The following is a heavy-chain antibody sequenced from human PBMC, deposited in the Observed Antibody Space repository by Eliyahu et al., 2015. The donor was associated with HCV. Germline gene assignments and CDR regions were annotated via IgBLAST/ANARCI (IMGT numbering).Heavy chain of an antibody. D-gene: IGHD6-19*01. Sequence: YDFARFWIAWVRQVPGKGLEWVGKIYPADSDVRSNPSFRGQVTMSVDRSIDTTYLQFAYLKTSDTAIYYCARQTFDSGSALDSWGQGTLVTVSS. CDR3: ARQTFDSGSALDS. CDR1: YDFARFW. J-gene: IGHJ4*02. V-gene: IGHV5-51*01. CDR2: IYPADSDV.